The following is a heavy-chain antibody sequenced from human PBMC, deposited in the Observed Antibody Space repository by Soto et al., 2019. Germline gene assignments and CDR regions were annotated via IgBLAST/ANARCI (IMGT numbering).Heavy chain of an antibody. CDR3: AKDGMHPPTPVNYYYYYGMDV. CDR1: GFTFSSYG. CDR2: VSCDGSNK. V-gene: IGHV3-30*18. J-gene: IGHJ6*02. Sequence: QVQLVESGGGVVQPGRSLRLSCAASGFTFSSYGMHWVRQAPGKGLEWVAVVSCDGSNKYYADSVKCRFTISRDNSKNTLYLQMNSLRAEDTAVYYCAKDGMHPPTPVNYYYYYGMDVCGQGTTVTVSS. D-gene: IGHD4-17*01.